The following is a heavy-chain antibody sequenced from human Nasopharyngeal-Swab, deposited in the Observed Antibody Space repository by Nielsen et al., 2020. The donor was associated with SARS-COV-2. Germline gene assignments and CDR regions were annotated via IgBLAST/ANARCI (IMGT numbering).Heavy chain of an antibody. CDR3: AKDQGGAFDI. CDR1: GFTFSSYA. CDR2: ISYSGGST. D-gene: IGHD1-26*01. V-gene: IGHV3-23*01. J-gene: IGHJ3*02. Sequence: GESLKISCAASGFTFSSYAMSWVRQAPGKGLEWVSAISYSGGSTYYADSVKGRFTISRDNSKNTLYLQMNSLRAEDTAVYYCAKDQGGAFDIWGQGTMVTVSS.